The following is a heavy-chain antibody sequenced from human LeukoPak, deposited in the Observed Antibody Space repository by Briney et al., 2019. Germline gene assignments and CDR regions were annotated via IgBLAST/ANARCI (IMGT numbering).Heavy chain of an antibody. V-gene: IGHV1-8*01. J-gene: IGHJ4*02. D-gene: IGHD4-17*01. CDR3: ARGLGYDYGDYHHY. Sequence: ASVKVSCKASGYTFTSHDINWVRQATGQGLEWMGWMNPNSGNTGYAQKFQGRVTMTRNTSISTAYMELSSLRSEDTAVYYCARGLGYDYGDYHHYWGQGTLVTVSS. CDR1: GYTFTSHD. CDR2: MNPNSGNT.